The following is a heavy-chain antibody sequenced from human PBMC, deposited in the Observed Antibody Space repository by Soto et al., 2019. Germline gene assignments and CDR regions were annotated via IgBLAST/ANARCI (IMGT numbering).Heavy chain of an antibody. CDR1: GFSFSSYA. J-gene: IGHJ4*02. D-gene: IGHD6-19*01. CDR3: ARGSSGWYFGY. Sequence: EVQLLESGGGLVQPGGSLRLSCAASGFSFSSYAMNWVRQAPGKGLEWVSVISGSGDSTYYADSVKGRFTISRDNSKNTLYLQMISVRAEDTGVYYCARGSSGWYFGYWGQGTLVIVSS. V-gene: IGHV3-23*01. CDR2: ISGSGDST.